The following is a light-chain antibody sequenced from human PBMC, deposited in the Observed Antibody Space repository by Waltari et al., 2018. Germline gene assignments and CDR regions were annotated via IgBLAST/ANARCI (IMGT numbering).Light chain of an antibody. CDR2: EVS. J-gene: IGLJ2*01. Sequence: QSALTQPASVSGSPGQSLTISCAGTSSVVGGYNYVSWYQQHPDKAPQLVIYEVSHRPPGVSSRFSGSKSGNTASLTISGLRAEDEADYYCSSYTSSSTLVFGGGTKVTVL. CDR3: SSYTSSSTLV. CDR1: SSVVGGYNY. V-gene: IGLV2-14*01.